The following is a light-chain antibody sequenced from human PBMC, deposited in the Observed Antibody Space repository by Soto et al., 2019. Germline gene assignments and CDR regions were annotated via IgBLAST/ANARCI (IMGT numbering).Light chain of an antibody. J-gene: IGLJ2*01. CDR2: DNS. Sequence: QSVLTQPPSVSAAPGQRVTISCSGGNPNVGNNYVSWYQQLPGAAPRLLIYDNSQRPSGIPDRFSGSKSGTSATLAITGLQTGDEADYYCGTWDSSLSVVLFGGGTKVTV. V-gene: IGLV1-51*01. CDR3: GTWDSSLSVVL. CDR1: NPNVGNNY.